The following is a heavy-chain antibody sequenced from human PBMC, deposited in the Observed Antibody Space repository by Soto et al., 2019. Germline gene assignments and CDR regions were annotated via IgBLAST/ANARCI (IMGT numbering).Heavy chain of an antibody. CDR1: GDSISSAYF. CDR3: ARAGASTVGSDSFFDY. J-gene: IGHJ4*02. V-gene: IGHV4-38-2*01. Sequence: SEALSLTCAVSGDSISSAYFWAWIRQPPGKGLEWIGSIYHSGTTYYNPSFNSRVTISVDTSKNQFSLKLSSVTAADSAVYYCARAGASTVGSDSFFDYWGQGTLVTVSS. D-gene: IGHD4-17*01. CDR2: IYHSGTT.